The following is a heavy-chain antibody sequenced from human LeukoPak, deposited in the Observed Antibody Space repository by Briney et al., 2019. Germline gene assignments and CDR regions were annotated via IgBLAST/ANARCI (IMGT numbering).Heavy chain of an antibody. CDR2: ISTSSSYI. Sequence: GGSLRLSCAASGFTFSSYSVNWVRQAPGKGLEWVSSISTSSSYIYYADSVKGRFTISRDNAKNSLYLQMNSLRAEDTALYYCARDRGVGAGYFDYWGQGTLVTVSS. D-gene: IGHD1-26*01. CDR1: GFTFSSYS. J-gene: IGHJ4*02. V-gene: IGHV3-21*04. CDR3: ARDRGVGAGYFDY.